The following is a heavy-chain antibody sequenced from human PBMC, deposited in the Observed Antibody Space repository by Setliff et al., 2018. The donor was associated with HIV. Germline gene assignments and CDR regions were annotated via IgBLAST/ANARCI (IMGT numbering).Heavy chain of an antibody. D-gene: IGHD2-2*01. V-gene: IGHV3-11*01. Sequence: PRGSLRLSCAASGFTFRDYYMIWIRQAPGKGLEWVSYISSAATIISYADSVKGRFTISRDDATNSLYLQMNRLRAEDTAVYYCARDLVRVSAHQDDYWGQGTLVTVSS. CDR3: ARDLVRVSAHQDDY. CDR2: ISSAATII. J-gene: IGHJ4*02. CDR1: GFTFRDYY.